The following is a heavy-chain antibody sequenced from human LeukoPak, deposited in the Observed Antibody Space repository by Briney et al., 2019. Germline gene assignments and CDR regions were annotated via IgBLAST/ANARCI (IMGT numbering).Heavy chain of an antibody. CDR2: INPNNGGT. D-gene: IGHD6-13*01. V-gene: IGHV1-2*02. CDR1: GFTFTGYY. J-gene: IGHJ4*02. CDR3: ARVDKQQLVRENY. Sequence: ASVKVSCKAPGFTFTGYYFHWVRQAPGQGLEWVGWINPNNGGTNYAQKFQGRVTITRDTSISTAYMEMSSLRSDDTAVYYCARVDKQQLVRENYWGQGTLVTVSS.